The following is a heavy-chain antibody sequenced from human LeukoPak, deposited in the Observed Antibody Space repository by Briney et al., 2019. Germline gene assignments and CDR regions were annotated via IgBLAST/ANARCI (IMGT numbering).Heavy chain of an antibody. V-gene: IGHV4-30-4*08. CDR2: IYYSGST. J-gene: IGHJ1*01. Sequence: SETLSLTCTVSGGSISSGDYYWSWIRQPPGKGLEWIGYIYYSGSTYYNPSLKSRVTISVVTSKNQFSLKLSSVTAADTAVYYCARDPLQGYDSSGYPEYFQHWGQGTLVTVSS. CDR3: ARDPLQGYDSSGYPEYFQH. D-gene: IGHD3-22*01. CDR1: GGSISSGDYY.